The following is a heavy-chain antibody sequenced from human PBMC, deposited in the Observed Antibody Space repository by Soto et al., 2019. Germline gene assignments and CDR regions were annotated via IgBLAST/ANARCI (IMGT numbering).Heavy chain of an antibody. D-gene: IGHD3-22*01. V-gene: IGHV5-51*01. CDR3: ARWKHYYDSSGYPDY. J-gene: IGHJ4*02. Sequence: PGESLKVSCNGSGYSFTSYWIGWVRQMPWKGLEWMGMIYPCDSDTRYSPSFQGQVTISADKSISTAYLQWSSLKASDTAMYYCARWKHYYDSSGYPDYWGQGTLVTVSS. CDR2: IYPCDSDT. CDR1: GYSFTSYW.